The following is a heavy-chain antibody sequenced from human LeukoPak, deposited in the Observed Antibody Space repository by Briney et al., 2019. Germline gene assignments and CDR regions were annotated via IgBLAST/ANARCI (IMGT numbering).Heavy chain of an antibody. CDR1: GGSISSYY. CDR3: ARGRTIFGVVTAGY. Sequence: SETLSLTCTVSGGSISSYYWSWIRQPPGKGLEWIGYIYYSGSTNYNPSLKSRVTISVDTSKNQFSLKLSSVTAADTAVYYCARGRTIFGVVTAGYWGQGTLVTVSS. D-gene: IGHD3-3*01. J-gene: IGHJ4*02. V-gene: IGHV4-59*01. CDR2: IYYSGST.